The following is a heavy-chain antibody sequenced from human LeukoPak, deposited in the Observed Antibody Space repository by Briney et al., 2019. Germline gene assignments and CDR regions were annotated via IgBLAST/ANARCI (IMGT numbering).Heavy chain of an antibody. Sequence: SETLSLTCAAYGGSLNGYYWSWIRQPPGRGLEWIGEIHFSGSINYNPSLEGRVTITVDTSKNQFSLRLSSVTAADTAVYYCARGFDRAKVAYWGQGTLVTVSS. V-gene: IGHV4-34*01. D-gene: IGHD5-12*01. J-gene: IGHJ4*02. CDR1: GGSLNGYY. CDR3: ARGFDRAKVAY. CDR2: IHFSGSI.